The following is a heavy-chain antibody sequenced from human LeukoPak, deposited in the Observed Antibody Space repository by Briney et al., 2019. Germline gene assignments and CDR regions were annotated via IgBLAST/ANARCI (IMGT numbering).Heavy chain of an antibody. CDR1: GGSISNDY. CDR2: IYTSGGT. Sequence: SETLSLTCTVSGGSISNDYWSWVRQPPGKGLEWVGYIYTSGGTNYNPSLASLVTISVDTSKTLFSLKLSSVTAADTAVYYCARTVVVTAIHFVDYWDQGTLVTVSA. CDR3: ARTVVVTAIHFVDY. D-gene: IGHD2-21*02. V-gene: IGHV4-4*09. J-gene: IGHJ4*02.